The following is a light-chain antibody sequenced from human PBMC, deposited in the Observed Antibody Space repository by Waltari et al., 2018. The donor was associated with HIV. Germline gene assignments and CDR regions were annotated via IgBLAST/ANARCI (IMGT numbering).Light chain of an antibody. J-gene: IGLJ1*01. CDR2: DVN. Sequence: QSALTQPASASDSPGQSITISCTGTSSAVGYFNYVPWYQQHPGKAPKVIIYDVNNGPSGVSNHFSGSKSGYTASLTISGLRAEDEADYYCKSFSTSNTYVFGSGTRVTVL. CDR3: KSFSTSNTYV. CDR1: SSAVGYFNY. V-gene: IGLV2-14*01.